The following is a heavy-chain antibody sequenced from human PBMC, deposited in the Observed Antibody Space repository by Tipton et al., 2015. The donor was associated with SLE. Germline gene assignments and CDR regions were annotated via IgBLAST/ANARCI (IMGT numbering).Heavy chain of an antibody. Sequence: TLSLTCTVSGDSITRSSFYWGWIRQPAGEGLEWIGRIFTSGNTNYNPSLKSRVTISVDTSKNQFSLELSSVTAADTAVYYCARGGVGGYDYFDYWGQGALVTVSS. CDR2: IFTSGNT. J-gene: IGHJ4*02. CDR3: ARGGVGGYDYFDY. V-gene: IGHV4-61*02. D-gene: IGHD5-12*01. CDR1: GDSITRSSFY.